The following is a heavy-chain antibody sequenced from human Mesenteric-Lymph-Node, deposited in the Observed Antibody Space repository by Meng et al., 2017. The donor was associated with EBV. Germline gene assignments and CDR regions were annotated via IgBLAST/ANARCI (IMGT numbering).Heavy chain of an antibody. V-gene: IGHV4-61*08. D-gene: IGHD4-11*01. Sequence: QGQLPDSCPGLVTPSHTLSLTCTRSGGSVSSGGCYRRWIRKPPGKGLEGIGENNHSGSTIYNPSVKSKVTMSEDTSKRQFSLKLSSVTAADTAVYFCARQRSDSRLFDYWGQGTLVTVSS. CDR2: NNHSGST. CDR3: ARQRSDSRLFDY. J-gene: IGHJ4*01. CDR1: GGSVSSGGCY.